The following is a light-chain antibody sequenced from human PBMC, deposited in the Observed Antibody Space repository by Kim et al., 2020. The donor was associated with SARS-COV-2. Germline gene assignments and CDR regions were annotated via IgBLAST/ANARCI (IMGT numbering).Light chain of an antibody. CDR3: SSYATINAWV. Sequence: QSITISCTGTSSDIGYYNYVSWLQQHPGKAPKLLIHDVTERPSGVSNRFSGSKTGTTASLTISGLQAEDEADYYCSSYATINAWVFGGGTQLTVL. V-gene: IGLV2-14*03. CDR2: DVT. J-gene: IGLJ3*02. CDR1: SSDIGYYNY.